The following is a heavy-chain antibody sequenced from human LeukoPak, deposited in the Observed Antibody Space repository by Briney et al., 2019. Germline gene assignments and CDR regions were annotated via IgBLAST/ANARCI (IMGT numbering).Heavy chain of an antibody. J-gene: IGHJ3*02. CDR3: ARHELATGAFDI. CDR1: GYTFTSYD. V-gene: IGHV1-8*03. CDR2: MNPNSGNT. D-gene: IGHD1-26*01. Sequence: ASVQVSCKASGYTFTSYDINWVRQATGQGLEWMGWMNPNSGNTGYAQKFQGRVTITRKTSISTAYMELSSLRSEDTAVYYCARHELATGAFDIWGQGTMVTVSS.